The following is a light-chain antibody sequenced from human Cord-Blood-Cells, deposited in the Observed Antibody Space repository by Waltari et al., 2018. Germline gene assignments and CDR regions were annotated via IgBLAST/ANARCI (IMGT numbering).Light chain of an antibody. J-gene: IGLJ3*02. V-gene: IGLV2-11*01. CDR1: SSDVGGNNY. CDR3: CSYAGSYTWV. Sequence: QSARTQPRSVSGSPGQSVDVPCTGTSSDVGGNNYLSWYQQHPGKAPKLMIYDVSKRPSGVPDRFSGSKSGNTASLTISGLQAEDEADYYCCSYAGSYTWVFGGGTKLTVL. CDR2: DVS.